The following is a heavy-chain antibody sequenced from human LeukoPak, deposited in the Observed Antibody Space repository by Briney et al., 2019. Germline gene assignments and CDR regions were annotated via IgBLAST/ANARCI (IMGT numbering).Heavy chain of an antibody. CDR1: GYTFTGYY. CDR3: ARDYERIIMVRGVPLSPQTVFDP. V-gene: IGHV1-2*02. D-gene: IGHD3-10*01. J-gene: IGHJ5*02. CDR2: INPNSGGT. Sequence: RASVKVSCKASGYTFTGYYMHWVRQAPGQGLEWMGWINPNSGGTNYAQNLQGRVTMTRDTSISTAYMELSRLRSDDTAVYYCARDYERIIMVRGVPLSPQTVFDPWGQGTLVTVSS.